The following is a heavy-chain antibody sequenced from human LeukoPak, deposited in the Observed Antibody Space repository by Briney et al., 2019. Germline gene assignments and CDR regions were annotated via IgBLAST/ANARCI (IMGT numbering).Heavy chain of an antibody. Sequence: PGGSLRLSCAASGFTFDDYGMSWVRQAPGKGLEWVSGINWNGGSTGYADSVKGRFTISRDNAKNSLYLQMNSLRAEDTALYYCARDGIYGDYGHYYFDYWGQGTLVTVSS. J-gene: IGHJ4*02. CDR1: GFTFDDYG. D-gene: IGHD4-17*01. CDR3: ARDGIYGDYGHYYFDY. CDR2: INWNGGST. V-gene: IGHV3-20*04.